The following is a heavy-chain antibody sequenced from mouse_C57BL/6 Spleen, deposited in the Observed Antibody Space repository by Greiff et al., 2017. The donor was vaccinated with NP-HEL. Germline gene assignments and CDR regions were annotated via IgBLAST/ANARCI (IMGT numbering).Heavy chain of an antibody. CDR3: ARRDYGSSYFDY. CDR2: ISGGGGNT. V-gene: IGHV5-9*01. CDR1: GFTFSSYT. J-gene: IGHJ2*01. D-gene: IGHD1-1*01. Sequence: EVKLVESGGGLVKPGGSLKLSCAASGFTFSSYTMSWVRQTPEKRLEWVGTISGGGGNTYYPDSVKGRFTISRDNAKNTLYLQMSSLRSEDTALYYCARRDYGSSYFDYWGQGTTLTVSS.